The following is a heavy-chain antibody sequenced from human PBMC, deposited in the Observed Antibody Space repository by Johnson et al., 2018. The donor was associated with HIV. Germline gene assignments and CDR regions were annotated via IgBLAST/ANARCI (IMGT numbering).Heavy chain of an antibody. CDR1: EFTFSSYW. V-gene: IGHV3-74*01. CDR2: IKSDGSSI. J-gene: IGHJ3*02. Sequence: VHLVESGGGLVQPGGSLRLSCAGSEFTFSSYWMHWVRQAPGKGLVWVSRIKSDGSSITYADSVKGRFTISRDNSKNTLYLQMNSLRAEDTAVYYCARDAPDSGSYHAFDIWGQGTMVTVSS. CDR3: ARDAPDSGSYHAFDI. D-gene: IGHD1-26*01.